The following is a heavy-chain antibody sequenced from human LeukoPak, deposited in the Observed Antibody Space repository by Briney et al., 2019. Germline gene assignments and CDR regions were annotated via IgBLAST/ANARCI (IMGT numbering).Heavy chain of an antibody. Sequence: GESLKISYKGSGYSFTSYWIGWVRQMPGEGLEWMGTIYPGDSDTRYSPSLQGQVTISADKSITTAYLQWSSLKASDTAIYYCARLSSPRGSFDYWGQGTPVTVSS. J-gene: IGHJ4*02. V-gene: IGHV5-51*01. CDR1: GYSFTSYW. CDR3: ARLSSPRGSFDY. CDR2: IYPGDSDT. D-gene: IGHD6-13*01.